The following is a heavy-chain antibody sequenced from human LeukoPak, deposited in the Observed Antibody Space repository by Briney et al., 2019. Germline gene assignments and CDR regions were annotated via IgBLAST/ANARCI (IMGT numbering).Heavy chain of an antibody. V-gene: IGHV3-30*04. Sequence: GRSLRLSCAASGFTFSSYAMHWVRQAPGKGLEWVAVISYDGSNKYYADSVKGRFTISRDNSKNTLYLQMNSLRAEDTAVYYCARDLIYYGSGSYYIYAFDIWGQGTMVTVSS. J-gene: IGHJ3*02. CDR3: ARDLIYYGSGSYYIYAFDI. CDR1: GFTFSSYA. CDR2: ISYDGSNK. D-gene: IGHD3-10*01.